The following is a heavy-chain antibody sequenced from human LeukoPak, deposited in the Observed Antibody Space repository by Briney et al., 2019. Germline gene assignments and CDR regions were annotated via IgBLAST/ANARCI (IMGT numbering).Heavy chain of an antibody. V-gene: IGHV3-11*04. D-gene: IGHD2/OR15-2a*01. Sequence: GGSLRLSSAASGFTCSDYYMSWIHQAPGKGLEWVSYISSSGSTIYYADSVKGRFTISRDNAKNSLYLQMSSLRAEDTAVYYCVKDDAVGFLGQNWFDPWGQGTLVTVSS. J-gene: IGHJ5*02. CDR1: GFTCSDYY. CDR3: VKDDAVGFLGQNWFDP. CDR2: ISSSGSTI.